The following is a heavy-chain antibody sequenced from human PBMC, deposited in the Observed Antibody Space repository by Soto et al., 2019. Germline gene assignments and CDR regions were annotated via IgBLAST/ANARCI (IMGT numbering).Heavy chain of an antibody. CDR1: GYTFTSYA. D-gene: IGHD3-9*01. J-gene: IGHJ4*02. Sequence: ASVKVSCKASGYTFTSYAMHWVRQAPGQRLEWMGWINAGNGNTKYSQKFQGRVTITRDTSASTAYMELSSLRSEDTAVYYCASGALRYFDWAYWGQGTLVTVSS. V-gene: IGHV1-3*01. CDR2: INAGNGNT. CDR3: ASGALRYFDWAY.